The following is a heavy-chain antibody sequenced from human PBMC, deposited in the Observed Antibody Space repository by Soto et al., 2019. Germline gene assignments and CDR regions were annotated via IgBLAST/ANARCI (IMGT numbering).Heavy chain of an antibody. CDR1: GFTFGDYA. V-gene: IGHV3-49*04. CDR2: IRSKAYGGTT. J-gene: IGHJ6*02. CDR3: NSDTSRLLWFGELSNYYGMDV. D-gene: IGHD3-10*01. Sequence: HPGGSLRLSCTASGFTFGDYAMSWVRQAPGKGLEWVGFIRSKAYGGTTEYAASVKGRFTISRDDSKSIAYLQMNSLKTEDTAVYYCNSDTSRLLWFGELSNYYGMDVWGQGTTVTAP.